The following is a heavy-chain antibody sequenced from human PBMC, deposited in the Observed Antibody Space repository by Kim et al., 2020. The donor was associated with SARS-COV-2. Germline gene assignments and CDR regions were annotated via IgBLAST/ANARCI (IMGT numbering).Heavy chain of an antibody. CDR1: GFTFSDYY. D-gene: IGHD1-26*01. CDR3: ARDSGSYLRGYYYYYGMDV. V-gene: IGHV3-11*05. J-gene: IGHJ6*02. Sequence: GGSLRLSCAASGFTFSDYYMSWIRQAPGKGLEWVSYISSSSSYTNYADSVKGRFTISRDNAKNSLYLQMNSLRAEDTAVYYCARDSGSYLRGYYYYYGMDVWGQGTTVTVSS. CDR2: ISSSSSYT.